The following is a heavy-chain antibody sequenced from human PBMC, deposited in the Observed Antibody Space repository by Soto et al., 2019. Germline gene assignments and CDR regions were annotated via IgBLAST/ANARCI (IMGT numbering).Heavy chain of an antibody. CDR3: ARYFRGSGRYFFDY. CDR2: INQDGGGT. D-gene: IGHD6-19*01. Sequence: GGSLRLSCVASWFTFISSFMGWVRQAPGKGLEWVANINQDGGGTYYVDSVEGRFTISRDNAKDSLYLQMNSLRGEDTAVYYCARYFRGSGRYFFDYWGQGTLVTVSS. J-gene: IGHJ4*02. V-gene: IGHV3-7*03. CDR1: WFTFISSF.